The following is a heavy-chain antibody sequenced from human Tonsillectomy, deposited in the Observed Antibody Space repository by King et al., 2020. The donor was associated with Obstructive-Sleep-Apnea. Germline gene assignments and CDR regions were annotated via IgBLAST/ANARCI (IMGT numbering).Heavy chain of an antibody. J-gene: IGHJ4*02. V-gene: IGHV3-64D*06. CDR3: LKEEGYYFEY. CDR2: SSSNWDST. CDR1: GFTFRNYA. Sequence: VQLVESGGGLVQPGGSLRLSCSASGFTFRNYAMHWVRQAPGKGLEYVSAISSSNWDSTDYADSVKGRFTISRDNSKNTLYLQMSGLRAEDTAVFYCLKEEGYYFEYWGQGTLVTVSS.